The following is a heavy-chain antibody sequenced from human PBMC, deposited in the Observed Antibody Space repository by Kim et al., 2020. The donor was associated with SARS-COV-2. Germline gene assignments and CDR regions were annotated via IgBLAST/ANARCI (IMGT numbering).Heavy chain of an antibody. V-gene: IGHV1-18*01. CDR2: VGAYNGDT. Sequence: ASVKVSCKASGYTFTSYGISWVRQAPGQGLEWLGWVGAYNGDTNYAQNLQGRVTLTTDTYTSTAFLELRSLRSDDTAVYFCARDRGYGDDTFDYWGQGTL. D-gene: IGHD4-17*01. CDR3: ARDRGYGDDTFDY. J-gene: IGHJ4*02. CDR1: GYTFTSYG.